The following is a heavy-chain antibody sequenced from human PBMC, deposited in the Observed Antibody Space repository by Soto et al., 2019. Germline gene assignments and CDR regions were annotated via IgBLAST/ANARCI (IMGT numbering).Heavy chain of an antibody. CDR3: ATGYGSGSYSRDNYYYYYSMDV. V-gene: IGHV1-24*01. CDR1: GYTLTELS. CDR2: FDPEDGET. D-gene: IGHD3-10*01. J-gene: IGHJ6*03. Sequence: GASVKVSCKVSGYTLTELSMHWVRQAPGKGLEWMGGFDPEDGETIYAQKFQGRVTMTEDTSTDTAYMELSSLRSEDTAVYYCATGYGSGSYSRDNYYYYYSMDVWGKGTTVTVSS.